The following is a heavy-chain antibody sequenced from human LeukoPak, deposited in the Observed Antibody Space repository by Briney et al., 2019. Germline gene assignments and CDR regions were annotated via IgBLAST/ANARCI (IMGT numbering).Heavy chain of an antibody. Sequence: GGSLRLSCAASGITFSGYWMTWVRQAPGKGLEWVANIKQDGSEKFYVDSVKGRFTISRDNAKNSLSLQMNSLRAEDTAVYYCARGAGGSYYYALDVWGQGTTVTVSS. CDR3: ARGAGGSYYYALDV. D-gene: IGHD1-26*01. V-gene: IGHV3-7*01. CDR2: IKQDGSEK. J-gene: IGHJ6*02. CDR1: GITFSGYW.